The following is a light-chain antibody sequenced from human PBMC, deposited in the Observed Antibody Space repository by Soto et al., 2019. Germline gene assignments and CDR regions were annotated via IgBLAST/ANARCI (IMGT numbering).Light chain of an antibody. V-gene: IGKV1-12*01. Sequence: DIQMTQSPSSVSASVGERVTITCRASENINNWLEWYQQKTGKAPNLLIYETSTLQSGVPSRFSGSRSGADFTLTISSLQPEDFATYYCQQASSYPLTFGGGTRVE. CDR1: ENINNW. CDR2: ETS. CDR3: QQASSYPLT. J-gene: IGKJ4*01.